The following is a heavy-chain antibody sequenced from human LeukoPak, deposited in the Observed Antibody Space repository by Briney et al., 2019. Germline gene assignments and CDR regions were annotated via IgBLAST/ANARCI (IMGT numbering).Heavy chain of an antibody. V-gene: IGHV3-23*01. CDR3: AKDPYYYDSSGYYYTGDYFDY. D-gene: IGHD3-22*01. CDR1: GFTFNNYA. CDR2: ISGSGGST. J-gene: IGHJ4*02. Sequence: GGSLRLSCAVSGFTFNNYAMSWVRQAPGKGLEWVSAISGSGGSTYYADSVKGRFTISSDNSKNTLYLQMNSLRAEDTAVYYCAKDPYYYDSSGYYYTGDYFDYWGQGTLVTVSS.